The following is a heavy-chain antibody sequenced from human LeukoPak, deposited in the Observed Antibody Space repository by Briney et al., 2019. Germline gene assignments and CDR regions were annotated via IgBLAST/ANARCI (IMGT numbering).Heavy chain of an antibody. D-gene: IGHD6-13*01. V-gene: IGHV3-23*01. CDR3: AKDYSSSWYFDY. J-gene: IGHJ4*02. CDR1: GFTFSSYG. Sequence: PGGSLRLSCAASGFTFSSYGMSWVRQAPGKGLEWVSAISGSGGSTYYADSVKGRFTISRDNSKNTLYLQMNSLRAEDTAVYYCAKDYSSSWYFDYWGQGTLVTVSS. CDR2: ISGSGGST.